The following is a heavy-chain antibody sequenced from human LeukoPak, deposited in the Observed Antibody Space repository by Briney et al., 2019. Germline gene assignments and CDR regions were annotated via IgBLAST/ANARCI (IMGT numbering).Heavy chain of an antibody. D-gene: IGHD3-22*01. V-gene: IGHV3-33*01. J-gene: IGHJ4*02. CDR3: ARGQEYYYDSSAYSKFDY. CDR2: TWFDGSNK. Sequence: PGRSLRLSCAASEFTFSSYGMHWVRQAAGKGLEWVAVTWFDGSNKYYADSVKGRFTISRDNSKNTLYLQMNSLRAEDTALYYCARGQEYYYDSSAYSKFDYWGQGTLVTVSS. CDR1: EFTFSSYG.